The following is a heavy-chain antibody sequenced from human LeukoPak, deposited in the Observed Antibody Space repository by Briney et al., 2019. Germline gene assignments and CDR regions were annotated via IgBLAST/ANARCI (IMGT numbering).Heavy chain of an antibody. V-gene: IGHV4-4*09. J-gene: IGHJ5*02. CDR3: ARGVVCSSSSCYTPSWFNP. Sequence: PSETLSLTCTVSGGSISRDHWSWIRLPPGKGLEWIGYIYTSGSTKYNPSLKSRVTISVDTSKNQFSLKLTSVTAADTAVYYCARGVVCSSSSCYTPSWFNPWGQGTLVTVSS. CDR1: GGSISRDH. D-gene: IGHD2-2*02. CDR2: IYTSGST.